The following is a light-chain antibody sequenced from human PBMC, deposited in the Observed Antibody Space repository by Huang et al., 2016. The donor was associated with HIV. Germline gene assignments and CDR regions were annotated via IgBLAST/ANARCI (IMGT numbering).Light chain of an antibody. V-gene: IGKV1-17*03. CDR2: AVS. CDR1: QDIFNY. J-gene: IGKJ1*01. CDR3: LQHKAFHLPT. Sequence: DIQMTQSPSAMSASVGDRVTITCRTNQDIFNYLAWFQQKPGRVPKRLIYAVSSLQSGVPSRFSGRGSGTEFTLTINNLQPEDFATYYCLQHKAFHLPTCGQGTQVE.